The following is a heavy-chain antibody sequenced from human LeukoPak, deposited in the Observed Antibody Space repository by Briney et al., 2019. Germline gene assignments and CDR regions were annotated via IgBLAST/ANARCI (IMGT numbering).Heavy chain of an antibody. CDR1: GDSITNTNW. Sequence: SETLSLTSAVYGDSITNTNWWNWDRQPPGKGLERTAEIDHRGNTNYNPSLKSRATISADKSKNQFSLRLNSVTAADTAVYYCARGYGPGYWGQGTLVTVSA. D-gene: IGHD4-17*01. J-gene: IGHJ4*02. CDR2: IDHRGNT. CDR3: ARGYGPGY. V-gene: IGHV4-4*02.